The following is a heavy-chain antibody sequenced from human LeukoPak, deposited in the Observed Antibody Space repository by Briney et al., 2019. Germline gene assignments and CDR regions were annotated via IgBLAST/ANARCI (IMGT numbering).Heavy chain of an antibody. V-gene: IGHV3-23*01. CDR1: GFTFSSYA. CDR3: AKDSGAKYCSGGSCYFYYGMDV. J-gene: IGHJ6*02. D-gene: IGHD2-15*01. Sequence: GGSLRLSCAASGFTFSSYAMSWVRQAPGKGLEWVSAISGSGGSTYYADSVKGRFTISRDNSKSTLYLQMNSLRAEDTAVYYCAKDSGAKYCSGGSCYFYYGMDVWGQGTTVTVSS. CDR2: ISGSGGST.